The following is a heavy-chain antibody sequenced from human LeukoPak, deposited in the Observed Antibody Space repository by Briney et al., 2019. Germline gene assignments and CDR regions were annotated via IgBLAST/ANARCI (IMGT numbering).Heavy chain of an antibody. Sequence: GGSLRLSCAASGFTVSSNYMSWVRQAPGKGLEWVSVIYSGGSTYYADSVKGRFTISRDNSKNTLYLQMNSLRAEDTAVYYCARSGYSSSFATDYWGQGTLVTVSS. CDR1: GFTVSSNY. CDR2: IYSGGST. J-gene: IGHJ4*02. V-gene: IGHV3-66*01. D-gene: IGHD6-13*01. CDR3: ARSGYSSSFATDY.